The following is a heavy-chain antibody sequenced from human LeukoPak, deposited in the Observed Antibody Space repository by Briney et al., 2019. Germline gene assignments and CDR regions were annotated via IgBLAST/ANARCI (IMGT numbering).Heavy chain of an antibody. CDR1: GFTFSRYW. Sequence: GGSLRLSCAASGFTFSRYWMRWVRQAPGKGLEGVAHIKNDGSEEYYVDSVKGRFTISRDNARNSLFLQMNSLTVEDTAVYYCARAIRGSAVDTGDRWGQGTLVTVSS. J-gene: IGHJ4*02. V-gene: IGHV3-7*01. D-gene: IGHD3-10*01. CDR2: IKNDGSEE. CDR3: ARAIRGSAVDTGDR.